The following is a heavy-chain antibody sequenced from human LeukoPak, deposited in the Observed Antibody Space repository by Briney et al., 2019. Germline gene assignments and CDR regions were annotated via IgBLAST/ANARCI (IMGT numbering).Heavy chain of an antibody. V-gene: IGHV3-7*01. D-gene: IGHD2-2*01. CDR2: IRPDGSEK. CDR1: GFTFSSYW. Sequence: PGGSLRLSCAASGFTFSSYWMSWVRQAPGKGLEWVANIRPDGSEKYYVDSVKGRFTISRDNAKNSLYLQMNNLRAEDTALYYCARDGGSAMPFDSWGQGTLVTVSS. CDR3: ARDGGSAMPFDS. J-gene: IGHJ4*02.